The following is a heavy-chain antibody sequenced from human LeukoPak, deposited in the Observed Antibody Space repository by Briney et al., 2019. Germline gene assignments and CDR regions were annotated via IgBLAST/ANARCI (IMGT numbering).Heavy chain of an antibody. CDR2: ISGSGDST. Sequence: GGSLRLSCAASGFTFSSYAMSCVRQAPGKGLEWVSTISGSGDSTYYADSVKGRFTISRDNSKNTLYLQMNSLRAEDTAVYYCAKTILWFADPYYFDYWGQGTLVTVSS. CDR3: AKTILWFADPYYFDY. V-gene: IGHV3-23*01. J-gene: IGHJ4*02. CDR1: GFTFSSYA. D-gene: IGHD3-10*01.